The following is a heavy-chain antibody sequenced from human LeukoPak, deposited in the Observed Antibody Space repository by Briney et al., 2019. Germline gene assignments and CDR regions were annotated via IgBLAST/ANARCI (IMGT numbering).Heavy chain of an antibody. Sequence: WGSLRLSCAASGFTFSSYGMHWVRQAPGKGLEWVAFIRYDGSNKYYADSVKGRFTISRDNAKNSLYLQMNSLRAEDTAVYYCARDCTNGVCVKQFDYWGQGTLSPSPQ. V-gene: IGHV3-30*02. CDR2: IRYDGSNK. CDR1: GFTFSSYG. D-gene: IGHD2-8*01. J-gene: IGHJ4*02. CDR3: ARDCTNGVCVKQFDY.